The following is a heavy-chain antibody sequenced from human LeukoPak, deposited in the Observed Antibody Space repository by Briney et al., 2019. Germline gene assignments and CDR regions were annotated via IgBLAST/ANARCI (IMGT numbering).Heavy chain of an antibody. CDR2: IYYSGST. Sequence: SETLSLTCTVSGGSISSGDYYWSWIRQPPGKGLEWIGYIYYSGSTYNNPSLKSRVTISVDTSKNQSSLKLSSVTAADTAVYYCARDDGFVDYWGQGTLVTVSS. CDR1: GGSISSGDYY. V-gene: IGHV4-30-4*01. D-gene: IGHD3-10*01. CDR3: ARDDGFVDY. J-gene: IGHJ4*02.